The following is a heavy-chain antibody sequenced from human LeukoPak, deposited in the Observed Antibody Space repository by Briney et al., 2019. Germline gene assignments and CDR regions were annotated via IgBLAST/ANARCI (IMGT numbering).Heavy chain of an antibody. D-gene: IGHD2-2*01. CDR3: ARDRLYQLPVYYYGMDV. V-gene: IGHV3-48*03. Sequence: GGSLRLSCAASGFTFSSYEMNWVRQAPGKGLEWVPYISSSGSTIYYADSVKGRFTISRDNAKNSLYLQMNSLRAEDTAVYYCARDRLYQLPVYYYGMDVWGQGTTVTVSS. J-gene: IGHJ6*02. CDR2: ISSSGSTI. CDR1: GFTFSSYE.